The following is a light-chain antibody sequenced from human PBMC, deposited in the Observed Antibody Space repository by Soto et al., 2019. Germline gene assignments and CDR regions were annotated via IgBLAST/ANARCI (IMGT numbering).Light chain of an antibody. J-gene: IGLJ6*01. Sequence: QSVLTQPRSVSGSPGQSVTISCTGTSSDVGGYNYVSWYQQHPGKAPKLMTYDVSKRPSGVPDRFSGSKSGNTASLTISGLQAEDEADCYCCLYAGIYLNSFGIGTKVTFL. CDR2: DVS. V-gene: IGLV2-11*01. CDR3: CLYAGIYLNS. CDR1: SSDVGGYNY.